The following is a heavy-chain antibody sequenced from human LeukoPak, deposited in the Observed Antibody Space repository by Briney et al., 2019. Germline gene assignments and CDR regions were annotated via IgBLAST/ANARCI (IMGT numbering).Heavy chain of an antibody. CDR1: GFTFSSYW. J-gene: IGHJ5*02. CDR2: INSDGSST. V-gene: IGHV3-74*01. D-gene: IGHD6-19*01. Sequence: QIGGSLRLSCAASGFTFSSYWMHWVRQAPGKGLVWVSRINSDGSSTSYADSVKGRFTISRDNAENTLYLQMNSLRAEDTAVYYCARSQYSSGWYEGPFDPWGQGTLVTVSS. CDR3: ARSQYSSGWYEGPFDP.